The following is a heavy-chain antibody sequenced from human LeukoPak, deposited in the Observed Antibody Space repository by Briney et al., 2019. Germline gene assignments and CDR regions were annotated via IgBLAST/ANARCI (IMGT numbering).Heavy chain of an antibody. CDR1: GFTFSSYA. D-gene: IGHD1-20*01. J-gene: IGHJ3*02. Sequence: GGSLRLSCAASGFTFSSYAMSWVRQAPGKGLEWVSAIGGSGGSTYYADSVKGRFTISRDNSKNTLYLQMNSLRAEDTAVYYCRITSDAFDIWGQGTMVTVSS. V-gene: IGHV3-23*01. CDR3: RITSDAFDI. CDR2: IGGSGGST.